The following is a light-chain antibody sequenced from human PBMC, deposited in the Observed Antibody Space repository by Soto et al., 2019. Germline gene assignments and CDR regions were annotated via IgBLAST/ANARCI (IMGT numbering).Light chain of an antibody. CDR2: DTS. J-gene: IGKJ5*01. V-gene: IGKV3-11*01. Sequence: EIVLTQSPATVSLSPGERATLSCRASQSVGSYLNWYQQKPGQAPRLVMYDTSNRAAGIPARFSGSGSGTDFTLTISSLEPEDFAFYYCQQRSDWPSTFGQGTRLEIK. CDR3: QQRSDWPST. CDR1: QSVGSY.